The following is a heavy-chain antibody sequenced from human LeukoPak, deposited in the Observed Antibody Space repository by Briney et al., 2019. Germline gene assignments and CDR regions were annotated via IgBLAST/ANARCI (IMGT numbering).Heavy chain of an antibody. CDR3: ARVMEGYCTRDLCYAGPILSPGFDY. CDR2: ISAYNGNT. CDR1: GYTFTSYG. D-gene: IGHD2-8*01. V-gene: IGHV1-18*04. J-gene: IGHJ4*02. Sequence: GASVKVSCKASGYTFTSYGISWVRQAPGQGLEWMGWISAYNGNTNYAQKLQGRVTMTTDTSTSTAYMELRSLRSDDTAVYYCARVMEGYCTRDLCYAGPILSPGFDYWGQGTLVTVSS.